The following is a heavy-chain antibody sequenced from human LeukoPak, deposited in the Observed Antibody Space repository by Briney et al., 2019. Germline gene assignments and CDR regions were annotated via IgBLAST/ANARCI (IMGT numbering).Heavy chain of an antibody. V-gene: IGHV3-23*01. CDR1: GFTFNSYS. CDR3: AKSPNIVVVTAISPWDYFDY. Sequence: GGSLRLSCAASGFTFNSYSMNWVRQAPGKGLEWVSGISGSGSSTYYADSVKGRFTISRDNSKNTLYLQMNSLRAEDTAVYYCAKSPNIVVVTAISPWDYFDYWGQGTLVTVSS. J-gene: IGHJ4*02. CDR2: ISGSGSST. D-gene: IGHD2-21*02.